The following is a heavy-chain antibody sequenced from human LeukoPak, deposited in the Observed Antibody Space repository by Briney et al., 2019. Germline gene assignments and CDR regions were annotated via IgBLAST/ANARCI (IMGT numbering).Heavy chain of an antibody. CDR2: IYHSGST. CDR1: GYSISSGYY. V-gene: IGHV4-38-2*02. D-gene: IGHD5-12*01. CDR3: ARSIGPLRYYFDY. J-gene: IGHJ4*02. Sequence: SETLSLTCTVSGYSISSGYYWGWIRQPPGKGLEWIGSIYHSGSTYYNPSLKSRVTILVDTSKNQFSLKLSSVTAADTAVYYCARSIGPLRYYFDYWGQGTLVTVSS.